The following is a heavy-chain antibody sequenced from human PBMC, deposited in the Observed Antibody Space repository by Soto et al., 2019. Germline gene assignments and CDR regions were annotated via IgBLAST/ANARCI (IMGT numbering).Heavy chain of an antibody. CDR2: IWYDGSNK. Sequence: QVQLVESGGGMVQPGRSLRLSCAASGFTFSSYGMHWVRQAPGKGLEWVAVIWYDGSNKYYADSVKGRFTISRDNSKNTLYLQMNSLRAEDTAVYYCASHSSGLDYWGQGTLVTVSS. V-gene: IGHV3-33*01. J-gene: IGHJ4*02. CDR1: GFTFSSYG. D-gene: IGHD6-19*01. CDR3: ASHSSGLDY.